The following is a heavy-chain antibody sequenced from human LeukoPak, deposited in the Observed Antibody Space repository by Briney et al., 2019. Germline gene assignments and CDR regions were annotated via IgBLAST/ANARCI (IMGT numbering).Heavy chain of an antibody. V-gene: IGHV1-69*04. CDR3: ARGNFTITRNWFDP. CDR1: GGTFSSYD. Sequence: GASVKLSCKASGGTFSSYDISWVRQAPGHGLEWMGMIIPIRGIANYAQKFQGRVTITADKSKSTAYMELSSLRAEDTDVYYCARGNFTITRNWFDPWGQGTLVTVSS. CDR2: IIPIRGIA. J-gene: IGHJ5*02. D-gene: IGHD5-24*01.